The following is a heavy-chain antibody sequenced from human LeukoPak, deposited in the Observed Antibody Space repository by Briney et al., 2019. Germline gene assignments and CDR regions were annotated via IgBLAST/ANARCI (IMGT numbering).Heavy chain of an antibody. J-gene: IGHJ1*01. CDR1: GYTFTGYY. CDR2: INPNSGGT. Sequence: ASVKVSCKASGYTFTGYYMHWVRQAPGQGLEWMGWINPNSGGTNYAQKFQGWVTMTRDTSISTAYMELSRLRSDDTAVYYCAREDSGEWLGLYFQHWGQGTLVTVSS. CDR3: AREDSGEWLGLYFQH. D-gene: IGHD3-3*01. V-gene: IGHV1-2*04.